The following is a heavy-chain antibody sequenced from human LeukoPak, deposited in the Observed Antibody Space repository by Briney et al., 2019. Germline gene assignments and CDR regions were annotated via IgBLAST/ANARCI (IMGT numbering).Heavy chain of an antibody. CDR3: ARDPMVRGVRVNWFDP. J-gene: IGHJ5*02. Sequence: PGGSLRLSCAASGFTFSSYSMNWVRQAPGKGLEWVSYISSGSSTIYYADSVKGRFTISRDNAKNSLYLQMNSLRAEDTAVYYCARDPMVRGVRVNWFDPWGQGTLVTVSS. D-gene: IGHD3-10*01. V-gene: IGHV3-48*04. CDR2: ISSGSSTI. CDR1: GFTFSSYS.